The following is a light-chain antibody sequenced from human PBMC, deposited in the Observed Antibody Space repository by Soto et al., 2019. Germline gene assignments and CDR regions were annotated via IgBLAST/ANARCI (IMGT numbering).Light chain of an antibody. V-gene: IGKV3-15*01. CDR3: QQYSDWIWT. CDR1: QSVSTN. CDR2: DAS. J-gene: IGKJ1*01. Sequence: EIVMTQSPDTLSVSPGERATLSCRASQSVSTNLAWYQQKPGQAPRLLLYDASTRATGIPARFSGSGSGTEFTLTISSLQSEDFAVYYWQQYSDWIWTFGQGAKVEI.